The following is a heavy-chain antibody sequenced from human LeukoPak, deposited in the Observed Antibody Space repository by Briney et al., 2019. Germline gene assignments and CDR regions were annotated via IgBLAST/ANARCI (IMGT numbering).Heavy chain of an antibody. Sequence: SETLSLTCTVSGASISSHYWSWIRQPPGKGLEWIGDFSCSGSSNYNPSLTSRVTISADTSKNQFSLKPSSVTAADTAVYYCARAGGVHDTPMDLDYWGQGILVTVSS. CDR2: FSCSGSS. CDR3: ARAGGVHDTPMDLDY. V-gene: IGHV4-59*11. D-gene: IGHD5-18*01. CDR1: GASISSHY. J-gene: IGHJ4*02.